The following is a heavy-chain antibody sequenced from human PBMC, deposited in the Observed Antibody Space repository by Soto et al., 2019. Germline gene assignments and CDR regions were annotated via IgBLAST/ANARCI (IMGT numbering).Heavy chain of an antibody. D-gene: IGHD1-20*01. V-gene: IGHV3-48*01. J-gene: IGHJ6*03. CDR2: ISSSSSVI. Sequence: EVQLVESGGGLVQPGGSLRLSCATSGFILSDGAMNWVRQAPGKGLEWVSYISSSSSVIDYADSVKGRFTVSRDNARNSLYLQLNSLRAEDTAVYYCARDLSWGSNCSYYMDVWGKGTTVTVYS. CDR1: GFILSDGA. CDR3: ARDLSWGSNCSYYMDV.